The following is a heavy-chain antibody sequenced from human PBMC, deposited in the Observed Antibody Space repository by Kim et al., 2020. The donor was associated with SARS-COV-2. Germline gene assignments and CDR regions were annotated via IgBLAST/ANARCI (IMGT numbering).Heavy chain of an antibody. Sequence: GGSLRLSCAASGFTFSSYSMNWVRQAPGKGLEWVSSISSSSSYIYYADSVKGRFTISRDNAKNSLYLQMNSLRAEDTAVYYCARDVILPGYSSGWTYYYYVMDVWGQGTTVTVSS. CDR3: ARDVILPGYSSGWTYYYYVMDV. J-gene: IGHJ6*02. V-gene: IGHV3-21*01. CDR1: GFTFSSYS. D-gene: IGHD6-19*01. CDR2: ISSSSSYI.